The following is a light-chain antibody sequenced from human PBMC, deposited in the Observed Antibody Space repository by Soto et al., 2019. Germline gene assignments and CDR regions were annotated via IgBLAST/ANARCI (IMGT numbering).Light chain of an antibody. V-gene: IGKV2-30*01. CDR2: KVS. CDR3: MQAIYWPLT. J-gene: IGKJ3*01. CDR1: QSLVYSDGDTF. Sequence: DVVLTQSPLFLPVTLGQPASISCRSSQSLVYSDGDTFLSWFQQRPGQSPRRLIYKVSNRDTGVPVRFSGSGSGTDFTLKISRVEAEDVGVYFCMQAIYWPLTFGPGTKVDIK.